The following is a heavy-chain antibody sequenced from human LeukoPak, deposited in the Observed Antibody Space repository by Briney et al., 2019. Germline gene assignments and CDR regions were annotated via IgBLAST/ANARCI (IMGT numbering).Heavy chain of an antibody. J-gene: IGHJ4*02. CDR3: ATDHDGKDC. CDR1: GFTFSSEW. CDR2: INQDGSQK. Sequence: GGSLRLSCVAAGFTFSSEWMSWVRQVPGKGLEWVTNINQDGSQKYYEDSVKGRFTVSRDNAKNSLYLHMNGLRADDTAIYYCATDHDGKDCWGQGTLVTVSS. V-gene: IGHV3-7*01. D-gene: IGHD1-1*01.